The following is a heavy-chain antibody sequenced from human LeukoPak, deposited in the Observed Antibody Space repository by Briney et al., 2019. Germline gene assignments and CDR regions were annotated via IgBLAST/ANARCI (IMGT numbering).Heavy chain of an antibody. J-gene: IGHJ3*02. D-gene: IGHD3-10*01. Sequence: GGSLRLSCAASGFTFSSYAMSWVRQAPGKGLEWVSAISGSGGSTYYADSVKGRFTISRDNSKNTLYLQMNSLRAEDTAVYYCAKEVYYYGSGSYGDDAFGIWGQGTMVTVSS. CDR1: GFTFSSYA. V-gene: IGHV3-23*01. CDR2: ISGSGGST. CDR3: AKEVYYYGSGSYGDDAFGI.